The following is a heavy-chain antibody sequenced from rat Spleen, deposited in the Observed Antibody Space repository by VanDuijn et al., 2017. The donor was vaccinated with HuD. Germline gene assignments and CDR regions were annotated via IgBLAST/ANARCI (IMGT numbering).Heavy chain of an antibody. CDR2: LSYDATAP. J-gene: IGHJ2*01. V-gene: IGHV5-29*01. Sequence: EVQLVESGGGLVQPGRSLKLSCAASGFTFSNYYMAWVRQAPTKGMEWVATLSYDATAPYYRDSVKGRFTISRDNAKTTLYLQMDSLRSEDTATYYCARRHYGYTDYFDYWGQGVMVTVSS. CDR3: ARRHYGYTDYFDY. CDR1: GFTFSNYY. D-gene: IGHD1-11*01.